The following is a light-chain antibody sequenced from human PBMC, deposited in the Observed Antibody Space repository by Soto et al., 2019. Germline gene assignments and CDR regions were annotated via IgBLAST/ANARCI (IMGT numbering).Light chain of an antibody. J-gene: IGKJ1*01. CDR3: RQYNGYRWT. CDR2: KTA. Sequence: IQMTKSPSTLSAPLADRVTISCRASQSISNWLAWYQQKPGETPKNLIYKTASLERGGPSRFRGGGAGTEFSLTISRLQPDDVYTYYCRQYNGYRWTFGQGTKVDIK. CDR1: QSISNW. V-gene: IGKV1-5*03.